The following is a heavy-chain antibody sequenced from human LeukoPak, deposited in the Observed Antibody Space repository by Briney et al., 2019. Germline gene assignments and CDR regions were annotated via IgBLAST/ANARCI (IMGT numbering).Heavy chain of an antibody. CDR1: GGSISSSSYY. D-gene: IGHD6-13*01. J-gene: IGHJ4*02. V-gene: IGHV4-39*01. Sequence: SETLSLTCTVSGGSISSSSYYWGWIRQPPGKGLEWIGSIYYSGSTYYNPSLKSRVTISVDTSKNQFSLKLSSVTAADTAVYYCARLRSRGSWQIEYKGNFDYWGQGTLVTVSS. CDR3: ARLRSRGSWQIEYKGNFDY. CDR2: IYYSGST.